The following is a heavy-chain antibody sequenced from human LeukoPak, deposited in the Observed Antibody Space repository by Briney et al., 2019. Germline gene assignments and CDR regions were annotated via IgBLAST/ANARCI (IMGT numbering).Heavy chain of an antibody. CDR1: GFTVSSNY. J-gene: IGHJ4*02. CDR2: ISGSGGST. Sequence: GGSLRLSCAASGFTVSSNYMSWVRQAPGKGLEWVSVISGSGGSTYYADSVKGRFTISRDNSKNTLYLQMNSLRAEDTAVYYCAKDPGRGGYWGQGTLVTVSS. V-gene: IGHV3-23*01. D-gene: IGHD3-10*01. CDR3: AKDPGRGGY.